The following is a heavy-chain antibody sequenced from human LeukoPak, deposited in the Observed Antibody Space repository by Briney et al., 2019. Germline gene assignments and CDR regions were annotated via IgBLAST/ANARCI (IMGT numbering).Heavy chain of an antibody. CDR2: IKEDGSEK. D-gene: IGHD3-10*01. CDR1: GFTFSSYW. Sequence: GGSLRLSCAASGFTFSSYWMSWVRQAPGTGLEWVANIKEDGSEKYYADSVKGRFTISRGNAKNSLYLQMNSLRVEDTATYYCAKVAHYYYGSESYYFFEHWGQGTPVTASS. CDR3: AKVAHYYYGSESYYFFEH. V-gene: IGHV3-7*01. J-gene: IGHJ4*02.